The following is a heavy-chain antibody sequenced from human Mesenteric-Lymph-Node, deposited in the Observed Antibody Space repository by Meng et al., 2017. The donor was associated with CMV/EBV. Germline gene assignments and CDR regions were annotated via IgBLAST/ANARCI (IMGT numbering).Heavy chain of an antibody. V-gene: IGHV4-34*01. Sequence: QVQLQQWGAGLLKPSEHLSLTCAVDGGSFSGYYWSWIRQPPGKGLEWIGEINHSGSTNYNPSLKSRVTISVDTSKNQFSLKLSSVTAADTAVYYCARHQRWLKSEGGFNYWGQGTLVTVSS. J-gene: IGHJ4*02. D-gene: IGHD4-23*01. CDR3: ARHQRWLKSEGGFNY. CDR2: INHSGST. CDR1: GGSFSGYY.